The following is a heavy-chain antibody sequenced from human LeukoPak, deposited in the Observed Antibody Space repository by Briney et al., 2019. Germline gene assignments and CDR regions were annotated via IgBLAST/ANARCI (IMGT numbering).Heavy chain of an antibody. Sequence: GGSLRLSCAASGFTFSNYAVHWVRQARGKGVVWVSAISGSDNSTYYVDSVKGRFTISRDNSKNTLYLQLNSPRAEDTAVYYCAKAQGYYGSGSYKEYFQHWGQGTLVTVSS. CDR3: AKAQGYYGSGSYKEYFQH. CDR1: GFTFSNYA. CDR2: ISGSDNST. J-gene: IGHJ1*01. V-gene: IGHV3-23*01. D-gene: IGHD3-10*01.